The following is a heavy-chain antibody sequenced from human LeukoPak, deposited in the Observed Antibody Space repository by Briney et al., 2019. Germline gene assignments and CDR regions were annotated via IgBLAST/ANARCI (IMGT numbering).Heavy chain of an antibody. D-gene: IGHD6-19*01. V-gene: IGHV3-23*01. CDR1: GFTLSSYA. CDR3: AKDGTTGWNGITWDFAL. J-gene: IGHJ2*01. CDR2: ISGSGGTI. Sequence: GGSLRLSCEASGFTLSSYAMSWVRQAAGKGLEWFSSISGSGGTIYSADSVKGRFTISRDNSKNTVYLEMNSLRAEDTAVYYCAKDGTTGWNGITWDFALWGRGTLVTVSS.